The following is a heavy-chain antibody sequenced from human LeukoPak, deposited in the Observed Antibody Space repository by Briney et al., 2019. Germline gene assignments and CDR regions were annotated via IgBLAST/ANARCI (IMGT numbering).Heavy chain of an antibody. Sequence: ASVKVSCKASGYTFTGYYIHWVRQAPGQGLEWMEWINPNSGGTNYAQKFQGRVTMTRDTSISTAYMELSRLRSDDTAVYSCARALYYYDSSGNYGPLDYWGQGTLVTVSS. D-gene: IGHD3-22*01. CDR2: INPNSGGT. CDR3: ARALYYYDSSGNYGPLDY. CDR1: GYTFTGYY. J-gene: IGHJ4*02. V-gene: IGHV1-2*02.